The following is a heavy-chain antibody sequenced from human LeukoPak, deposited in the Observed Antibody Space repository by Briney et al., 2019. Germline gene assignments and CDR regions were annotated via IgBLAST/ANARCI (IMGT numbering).Heavy chain of an antibody. CDR2: INPSGGST. Sequence: ASVKVSCKTSGYTXTSYYIHGVRQAPGQGLEWMGIINPSGGSTAYAQKFQGRVTMTRDTSTNTVYMELSSLRSEDTAVYYCARPTTVGNAFHIWGQGTMVTVSS. D-gene: IGHD4-23*01. V-gene: IGHV1-46*01. J-gene: IGHJ3*02. CDR3: ARPTTVGNAFHI. CDR1: GYTXTSYY.